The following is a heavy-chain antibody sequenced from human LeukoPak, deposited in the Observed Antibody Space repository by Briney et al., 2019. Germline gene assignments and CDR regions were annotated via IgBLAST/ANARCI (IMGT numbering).Heavy chain of an antibody. CDR1: GGSVSSYY. D-gene: IGHD5-18*01. CDR3: ARRRGYSYFDY. CDR2: IYYSGST. J-gene: IGHJ4*02. Sequence: SETLSLTCTVSGGSVSSYYWSWIRQPPGKGLEWIGYIYYSGSTNYNPSLKSRVTISVDTSKNQFSLKLSSVTAADTAVYYCARRRGYSYFDYWGQGTLVTVSS. V-gene: IGHV4-59*02.